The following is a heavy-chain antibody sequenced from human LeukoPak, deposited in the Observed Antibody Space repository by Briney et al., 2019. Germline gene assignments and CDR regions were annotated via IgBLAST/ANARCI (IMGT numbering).Heavy chain of an antibody. CDR2: IHHSGRT. D-gene: IGHD2-15*01. J-gene: IGHJ5*02. Sequence: SETLSLTCSVYGGSVSGYYWGWIRQPPGKGLEWVGEIHHSGRTNYNPSLKSRVTISVDTSKTQFSLKLSSVTAADTAVFYCARGDCSGGSCYFGWWFDPWGQGTLVTVSS. V-gene: IGHV4-34*01. CDR1: GGSVSGYY. CDR3: ARGDCSGGSCYFGWWFDP.